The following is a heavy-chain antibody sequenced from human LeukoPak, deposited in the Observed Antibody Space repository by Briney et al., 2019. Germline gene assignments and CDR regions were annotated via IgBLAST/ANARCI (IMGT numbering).Heavy chain of an antibody. V-gene: IGHV3-23*01. CDR1: GFTFSSYA. D-gene: IGHD2-15*01. CDR3: AKDRWGSGGSGGGDY. CDR2: ISNGGGNT. Sequence: GGSLRLSCAASGFTFSSYAMTWVRQAPGKGLEWVSTISNGGGNTYYADSVKGRFTISRDNSKNAVYLQMSSLRAEGTAVYYCAKDRWGSGGSGGGDYWGQGTLVTVSS. J-gene: IGHJ4*02.